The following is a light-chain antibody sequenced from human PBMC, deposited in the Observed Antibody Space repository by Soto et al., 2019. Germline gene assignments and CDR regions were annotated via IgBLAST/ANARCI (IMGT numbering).Light chain of an antibody. Sequence: DIQMTQSPSTLSASVGDRVTITCRASQSIGSWLAWYQQKPGTAPKLLIYDAFNLESGVPSRFSGSGYGTEFTLTISSLQPDDFATYYCQQYNSYSTFGRGTKVDIK. CDR1: QSIGSW. CDR3: QQYNSYST. CDR2: DAF. V-gene: IGKV1-5*01. J-gene: IGKJ1*01.